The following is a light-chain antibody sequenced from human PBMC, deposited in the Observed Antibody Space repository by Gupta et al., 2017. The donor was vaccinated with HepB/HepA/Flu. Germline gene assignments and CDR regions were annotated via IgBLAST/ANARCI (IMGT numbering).Light chain of an antibody. CDR3: QQYATTPRS. V-gene: IGKV4-1*01. Sequence: DIVMTQSADSLAVALGERATINCKSSQSGLYSSKNKNYLAWYQQKLGQTPKLLIYWVSTRESGVPDRFSGSGSGTDFTLTIISLQAEDVAVYYCQQYATTPRSFGQGTKMEIK. CDR1: QSGLYSSKNKNY. CDR2: WVS. J-gene: IGKJ2*04.